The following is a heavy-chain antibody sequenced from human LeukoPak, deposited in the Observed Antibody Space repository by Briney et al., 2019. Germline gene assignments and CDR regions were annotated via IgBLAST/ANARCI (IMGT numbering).Heavy chain of an antibody. J-gene: IGHJ4*02. CDR2: MNPNSGNT. D-gene: IGHD2-21*02. V-gene: IGHV1-8*01. CDR3: ARGEEVTRPGDY. CDR1: GYTFTSYD. Sequence: ASVKVSCKASGYTFTSYDINWVRQATGQGLEWMGWMNPNSGNTGYAQKFQGRVTMTRDTSTSTVYMELSSLRSEDTAVYYCARGEEVTRPGDYWGQGTLVTVSS.